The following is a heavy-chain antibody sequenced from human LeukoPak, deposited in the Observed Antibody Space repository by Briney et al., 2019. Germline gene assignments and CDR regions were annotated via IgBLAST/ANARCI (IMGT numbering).Heavy chain of an antibody. Sequence: GGSLRLSCAASGFTFSSYWMSWVRQAPGKGLEWVANIKQDGSEKYYVDSVKGRFTISRDNAKNSLYLQMNSLRAEDTAVYYCARDQYSSSWVTSYYYYYMDVWGKGTTVTVSS. J-gene: IGHJ6*03. V-gene: IGHV3-7*01. CDR2: IKQDGSEK. CDR1: GFTFSSYW. D-gene: IGHD6-13*01. CDR3: ARDQYSSSWVTSYYYYYMDV.